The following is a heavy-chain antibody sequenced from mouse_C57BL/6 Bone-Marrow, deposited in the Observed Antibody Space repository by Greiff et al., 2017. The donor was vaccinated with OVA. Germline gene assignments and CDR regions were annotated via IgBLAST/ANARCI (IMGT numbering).Heavy chain of an antibody. Sequence: VQLQQPGAELVKPGASVKVSCKASGYTFTSYWMHWVKQRPGQGLEWIGRIHPSASDTTYNQKFQGKATLTVDKASSTAYMQLSSLTSEDSAVYYCAIGGYVFWGQGTLVTVSA. J-gene: IGHJ3*01. CDR3: AIGGYVF. V-gene: IGHV1-74*01. D-gene: IGHD2-2*01. CDR2: IHPSASDT. CDR1: GYTFTSYW.